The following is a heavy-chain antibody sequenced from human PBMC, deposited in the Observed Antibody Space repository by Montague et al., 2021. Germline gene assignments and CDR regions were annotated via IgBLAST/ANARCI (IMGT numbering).Heavy chain of an antibody. Sequence: SETLSLTCTVSSGSIFHAHWSWVRQPPGKELEWLGSMFYGGATSNNPSLKSRVTMSIDTSTNQFSLKLSFVTAADTAAYYCAKQDYFVSGTSYKGFDPWGQGILVTVSS. CDR1: SGSIFHAH. D-gene: IGHD3-10*01. J-gene: IGHJ5*02. CDR3: AKQDYFVSGTSYKGFDP. CDR2: MFYGGAT. V-gene: IGHV4-59*08.